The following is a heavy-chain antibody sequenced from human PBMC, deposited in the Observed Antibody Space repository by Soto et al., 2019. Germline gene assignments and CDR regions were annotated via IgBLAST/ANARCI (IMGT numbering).Heavy chain of an antibody. CDR2: IDNAGTDS. D-gene: IGHD3-10*01. V-gene: IGHV3-74*01. J-gene: IGHJ6*04. CDR1: GFTLSGRS. CDR3: ARGWFGPDV. Sequence: EVQLVESGGGFVQPGGSLRLSCAASGFTLSGRSMHWVRQAPGKGLVWVSGIDNAGTDSTYADSVKGRFTSSRDNAKKMLYLQMNSLRVADTAVYYCARGWFGPDVWGKGTTVTVSS.